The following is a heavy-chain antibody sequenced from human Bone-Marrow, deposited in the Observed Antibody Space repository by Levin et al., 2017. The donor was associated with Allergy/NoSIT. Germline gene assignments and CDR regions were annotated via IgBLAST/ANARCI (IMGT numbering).Heavy chain of an antibody. D-gene: IGHD4-17*01. CDR1: GGSISSGGYY. CDR2: IYYSGST. V-gene: IGHV4-31*03. CDR3: ARANNRTVTKAAGAFDI. Sequence: SETLSLTCTVSGGSISSGGYYWSWIRQHPGKGLEWIGYIYYSGSTYYNPSLKSRVTISVDTSKNQFSLKLSSVTAADTAVYYCARANNRTVTKAAGAFDIWGQGTMVTVSS. J-gene: IGHJ3*02.